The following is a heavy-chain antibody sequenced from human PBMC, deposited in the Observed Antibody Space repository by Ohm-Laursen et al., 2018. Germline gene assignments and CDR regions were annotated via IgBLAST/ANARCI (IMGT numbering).Heavy chain of an antibody. D-gene: IGHD6-25*01. V-gene: IGHV4-59*01. J-gene: IGHJ3*02. CDR1: GGSISSYY. Sequence: SETLSLTCTVSGGSISSYYWSWIRQPPGKGLEWIGYIYSSGSTRYNPSPKSRVIISVDTSKNQFSLRLSSVTAADTAVYYCARAKNPYSSADASDIWGQGTMVTVSS. CDR3: ARAKNPYSSADASDI. CDR2: IYSSGST.